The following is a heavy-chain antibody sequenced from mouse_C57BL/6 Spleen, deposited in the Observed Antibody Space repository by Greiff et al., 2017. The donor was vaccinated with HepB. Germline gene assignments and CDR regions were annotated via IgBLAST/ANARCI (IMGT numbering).Heavy chain of an antibody. J-gene: IGHJ2*01. CDR2: IDPATGGT. CDR3: TRMGNYYGSSYFDY. Sequence: QVQLKESGAELVRPGASVTLSCKASGYTFTDYEMHWVKQTPVHGLEWIGAIDPATGGTAYNQKFKGKAILTADKSSSTAYMELRSLTSEDSAVYYCTRMGNYYGSSYFDYWGQGTTLTVSS. CDR1: GYTFTDYE. D-gene: IGHD1-1*01. V-gene: IGHV1-15*01.